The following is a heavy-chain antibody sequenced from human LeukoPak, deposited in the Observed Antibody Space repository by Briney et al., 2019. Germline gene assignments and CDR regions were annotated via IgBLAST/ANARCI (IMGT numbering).Heavy chain of an antibody. D-gene: IGHD3-22*01. J-gene: IGHJ3*02. CDR1: GGSISSGGHS. CDR3: ARGWAYYDSSGYYLGAFDI. CDR2: IYYSGST. V-gene: IGHV4-31*03. Sequence: SETLSLTCTVSGGSISSGGHSWSWIRQPPGKGLEWIGYIYYSGSTYYNPSLKSRVTISVDTSKNQFSLKLSSVTAADTAVYYCARGWAYYDSSGYYLGAFDIWGQGTMATVSS.